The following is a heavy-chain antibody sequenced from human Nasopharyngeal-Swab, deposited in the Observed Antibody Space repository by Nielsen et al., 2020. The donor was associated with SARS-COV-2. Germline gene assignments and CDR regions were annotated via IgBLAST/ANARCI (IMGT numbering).Heavy chain of an antibody. CDR3: ARGTYYYGSGSSGLGYYFDY. J-gene: IGHJ4*02. CDR1: GFNVITNY. CDR2: IYSGGST. Sequence: GGSLRSSFAAYGFNVITNYMTWSRQAQGKGLEGVSVIYSGGSTYYADSVKGRFTISRDNSKNTLYLQMNSLRAEDTAVYYCARGTYYYGSGSSGLGYYFDYWGQGTLVTVSS. D-gene: IGHD3-10*01. V-gene: IGHV3-53*01.